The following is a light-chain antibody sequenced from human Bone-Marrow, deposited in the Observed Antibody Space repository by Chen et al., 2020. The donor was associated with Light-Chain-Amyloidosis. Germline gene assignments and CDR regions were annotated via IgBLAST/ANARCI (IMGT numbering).Light chain of an antibody. Sequence: QSALTQPASVSGSPGQSITISCTGTSSDVGGDNHVSWYQQHPDKAPKLMIYDVTNRPSWVLDRFSGSKSDNTASLTISGLQTEDEADYFCSSYTITNTLVFGSGTRVTVL. CDR2: DVT. CDR1: SSDVGGDNH. J-gene: IGLJ1*01. CDR3: SSYTITNTLV. V-gene: IGLV2-14*01.